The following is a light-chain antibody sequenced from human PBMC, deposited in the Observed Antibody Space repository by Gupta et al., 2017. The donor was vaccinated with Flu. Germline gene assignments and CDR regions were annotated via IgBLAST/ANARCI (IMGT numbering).Light chain of an antibody. V-gene: IGKV3-15*01. CDR1: QSVSSN. CDR3: QQYHNRPWT. CDR2: GAS. Sequence: IVMTQSPATLSLSPGEGVTLSCRASQSVSSNLAWYQQRPGQAPRLVLYGASMRATDIPARFSGGGSGTEFTLTISSLQSEDFAIYHCQQYHNRPWTFGQGTRVEIK. J-gene: IGKJ1*01.